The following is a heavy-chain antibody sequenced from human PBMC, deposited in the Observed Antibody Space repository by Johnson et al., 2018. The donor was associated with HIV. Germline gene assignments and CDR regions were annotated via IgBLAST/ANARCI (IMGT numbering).Heavy chain of an antibody. V-gene: IGHV3-23*04. CDR1: GFTFSNYA. Sequence: EVQLVESGGDLVQPGGSLRLSCAASGFTFSNYAMSWVRQAPGKGLEWVSAISGSGANTYYADSVKGRFTISRDNSKNTLYLQMNSLRAEDTAVYYCAKDPGWFGEPGDAFDIWGQGTMVTVSS. CDR2: ISGSGANT. J-gene: IGHJ3*02. D-gene: IGHD3-10*01. CDR3: AKDPGWFGEPGDAFDI.